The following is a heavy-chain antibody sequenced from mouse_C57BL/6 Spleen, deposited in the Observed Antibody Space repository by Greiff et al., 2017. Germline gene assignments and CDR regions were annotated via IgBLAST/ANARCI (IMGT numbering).Heavy chain of an antibody. D-gene: IGHD2-13*01. Sequence: QVQLKESGAELVRPGASVTLSCKASGYTFTDYEMHWVKQTPVHGLEWIGAIDPETGGTAYNQKFKGKAILTADKSSSTAYMELRSLTSEDSAVYYCTRLTSFAYWGQGTLVTVSA. CDR3: TRLTSFAY. J-gene: IGHJ3*01. CDR1: GYTFTDYE. CDR2: IDPETGGT. V-gene: IGHV1-15*01.